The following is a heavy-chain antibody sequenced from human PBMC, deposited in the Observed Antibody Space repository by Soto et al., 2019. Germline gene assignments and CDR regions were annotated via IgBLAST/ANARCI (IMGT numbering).Heavy chain of an antibody. Sequence: QVQLQESGPGLVKPSETLSLTCTVSGGSISSYYWSWIRQPAGKGLEWIGRIYTSGSTNYNPSLKSRVTMSVDTSKNQFPLKLSSVTAADTAVYYCARASRIAVAGIDYFDYWGQGTLVTVSS. CDR2: IYTSGST. V-gene: IGHV4-4*07. CDR3: ARASRIAVAGIDYFDY. J-gene: IGHJ4*02. D-gene: IGHD6-19*01. CDR1: GGSISSYY.